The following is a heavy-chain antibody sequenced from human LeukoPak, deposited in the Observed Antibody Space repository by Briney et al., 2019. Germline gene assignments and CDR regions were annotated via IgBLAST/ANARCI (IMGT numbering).Heavy chain of an antibody. CDR3: ARDRQPDPSWFDP. D-gene: IGHD1-14*01. Sequence: PSETLSLTCTVSGGSISSSSYYWGWIRQPPGKGLEWIGSIYYSGSTYYNPSLKSRVTISVDTSKNQFSLKLSSVTAADTAVYYCARDRQPDPSWFDPWGQGTLVTVSS. CDR1: GGSISSSSYY. J-gene: IGHJ5*02. CDR2: IYYSGST. V-gene: IGHV4-39*07.